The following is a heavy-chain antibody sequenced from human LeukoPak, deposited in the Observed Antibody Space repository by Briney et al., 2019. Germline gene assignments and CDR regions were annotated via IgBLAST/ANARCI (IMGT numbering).Heavy chain of an antibody. CDR2: ISSSSSYI. J-gene: IGHJ3*02. V-gene: IGHV3-21*01. Sequence: GGSLRLSCAASGFTFSSYSMNWVRQAPGKGLEWVSSISSSSSYIYYADSVKGRFTISRDNAKNSLYLQMNSLRAEDTAVYYCARDRGSVYDSSEGDAFDIWGQGTMVTVSS. CDR3: ARDRGSVYDSSEGDAFDI. CDR1: GFTFSSYS. D-gene: IGHD3-22*01.